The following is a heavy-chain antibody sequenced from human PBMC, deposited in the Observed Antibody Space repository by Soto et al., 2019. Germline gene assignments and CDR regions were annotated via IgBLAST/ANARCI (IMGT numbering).Heavy chain of an antibody. CDR2: FYWDDDK. D-gene: IGHD3-3*01. V-gene: IGHV2-5*02. CDR3: AHRVLRTVFGLVTTTAIYFDF. CDR1: GFSLTTSGVG. J-gene: IGHJ4*02. Sequence: QITLNESGPTQVKPRQTLTLTCTFSGFSLTTSGVGVGWIRPSPGKAPEWLALFYWDDDKRYRPSLKSRLTITKDTSKNQVVLTMADLDPADTATYYCAHRVLRTVFGLVTTTAIYFDFWGQGTPVAVSS.